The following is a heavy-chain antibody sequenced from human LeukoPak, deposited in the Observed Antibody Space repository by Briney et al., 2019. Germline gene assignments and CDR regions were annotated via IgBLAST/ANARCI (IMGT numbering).Heavy chain of an antibody. CDR2: IYYSGST. J-gene: IGHJ4*02. Sequence: ETLSLTCTVSGGSISSYYWGWVRQPPGKGLEGIGGIYYSGSTYYNPSLKSRVTISVDTSNNQFSLKLSSVTAADTAVYYCAREFRGYPPRLGYWGQGTLVTVSS. CDR1: GGSISSYY. CDR3: AREFRGYPPRLGY. D-gene: IGHD3-22*01. V-gene: IGHV4-39*07.